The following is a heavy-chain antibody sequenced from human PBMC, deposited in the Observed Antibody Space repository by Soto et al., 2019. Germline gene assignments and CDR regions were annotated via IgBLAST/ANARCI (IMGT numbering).Heavy chain of an antibody. CDR3: ASSVTTGMDV. Sequence: GGSLTVSCAAYGFSFSDHDRDWVRPAPGKGLEWVGRTRSKANSYTTEYAASVKGRFTISRDDSKNSLYLQMNSLKTEDTAVYYCASSVTTGMDVWGKGTTVTVSS. V-gene: IGHV3-72*01. J-gene: IGHJ6*03. CDR2: TRSKANSYTT. D-gene: IGHD4-17*01. CDR1: GFSFSDHD.